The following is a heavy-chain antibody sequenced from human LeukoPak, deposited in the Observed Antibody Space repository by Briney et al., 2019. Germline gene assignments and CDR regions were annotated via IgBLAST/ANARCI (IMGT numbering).Heavy chain of an antibody. CDR1: GYTFTSYG. V-gene: IGHV1-46*01. D-gene: IGHD6-13*01. CDR3: ARSTGGYSSSLYYFDY. Sequence: ASVKVSCKASGYTFTSYGISWVRQAPGQGPEWMGVISPSGGSTTYAQKFQGRVTLTRDMSTSTVYMELSSLRSEDTAVYYCARSTGGYSSSLYYFDYWGQGTLVTVSS. J-gene: IGHJ4*02. CDR2: ISPSGGST.